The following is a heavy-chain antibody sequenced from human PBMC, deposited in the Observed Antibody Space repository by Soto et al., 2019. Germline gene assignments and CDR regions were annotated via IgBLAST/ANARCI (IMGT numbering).Heavy chain of an antibody. V-gene: IGHV1-69*13. Sequence: GASVKVSCKASGGTFSSYAISWVRQAPGQGLEWMGGIIPIFGTANYAQKFQGRVTITADESTSTAYMELSSLRSEDTAVYYCETAPAPGYNWFDPWAREPWSPSPQ. CDR3: ETAPAPGYNWFDP. CDR1: GGTFSSYA. J-gene: IGHJ5*02. D-gene: IGHD2-2*01. CDR2: IIPIFGTA.